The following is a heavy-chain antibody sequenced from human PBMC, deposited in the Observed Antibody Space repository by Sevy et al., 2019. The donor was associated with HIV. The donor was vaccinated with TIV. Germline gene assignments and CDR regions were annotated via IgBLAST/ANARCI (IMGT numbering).Heavy chain of an antibody. CDR3: GKEGEGEGGDH. CDR1: GFSFSSYG. V-gene: IGHV3-30*02. CDR2: IQYDGSNK. D-gene: IGHD2-21*01. Sequence: GGSLRLSCAASGFSFSSYGMHWVRQAPGKGLEWMSYIQYDGSNKDYADSVKGRFTISRDNSKNTLYLQMNSLRVEDTAVFYCGKEGEGEGGDHWGQGTLVTVSS. J-gene: IGHJ4*02.